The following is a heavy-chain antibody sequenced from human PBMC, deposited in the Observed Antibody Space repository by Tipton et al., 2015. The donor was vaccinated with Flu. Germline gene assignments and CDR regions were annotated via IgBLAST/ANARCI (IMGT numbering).Heavy chain of an antibody. J-gene: IGHJ6*04. V-gene: IGHV3-9*01. D-gene: IGHD6-6*01. Sequence: SLRLSCAASGFTFDDYAMHWVRQAPGKGLEWVSGISWNSGSIGYADSVKGRFTISRDNAKNSLYLQMNSLRAEDTALYYCAKAGSSFVWGKGTTVTVSS. CDR2: ISWNSGSI. CDR3: AKAGSSFV. CDR1: GFTFDDYA.